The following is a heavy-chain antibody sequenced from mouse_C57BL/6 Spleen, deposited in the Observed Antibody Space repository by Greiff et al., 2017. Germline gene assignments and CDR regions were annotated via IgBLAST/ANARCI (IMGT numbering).Heavy chain of an antibody. J-gene: IGHJ1*03. V-gene: IGHV1-47*01. CDR1: GYTFTTYP. Sequence: ESGAELVKPGASVKMSCKASGYTFTTYPIEWMKQNHGKSLEWIGNFYPYNDDTKYNEKFKGKATLTVEKSSSTVYLELSRLTSDDSAVYYCARGYYYGSSSWYFDVWGTGTTVTVSS. CDR3: ARGYYYGSSSWYFDV. CDR2: FYPYNDDT. D-gene: IGHD1-1*01.